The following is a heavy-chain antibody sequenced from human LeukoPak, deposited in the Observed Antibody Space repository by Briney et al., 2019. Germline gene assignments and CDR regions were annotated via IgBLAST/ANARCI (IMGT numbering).Heavy chain of an antibody. CDR1: GGSISSSSYY. Sequence: SETLSLTCTVSGGSISSSSYYWGWIRQPPGKGLEWIGSIYHSGNTYYNPSLKSRVTISVDTSKNQFSLKLNSVTAADTAVYYCARAGYGDSDFDYWGQGTLVTVSS. J-gene: IGHJ4*02. CDR3: ARAGYGDSDFDY. V-gene: IGHV4-39*07. CDR2: IYHSGNT. D-gene: IGHD4-17*01.